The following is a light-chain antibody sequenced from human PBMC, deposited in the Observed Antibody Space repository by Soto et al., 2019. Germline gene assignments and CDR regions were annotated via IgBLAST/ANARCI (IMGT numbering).Light chain of an antibody. CDR1: SSDVGGYNY. Sequence: QSVLTQPASVSESPGHSITISCTGTSSDVGGYNYVSWYQQHPGKAPKLMIYDVSNRPSGVSNRFSGSKSGNTASLTISGLQAEDEADYYCSSYTSSSTLGVFGTGTKDTDL. J-gene: IGLJ1*01. V-gene: IGLV2-14*01. CDR3: SSYTSSSTLGV. CDR2: DVS.